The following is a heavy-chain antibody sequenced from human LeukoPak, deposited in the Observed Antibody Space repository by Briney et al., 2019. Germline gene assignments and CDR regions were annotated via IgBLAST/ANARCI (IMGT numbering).Heavy chain of an antibody. J-gene: IGHJ5*02. CDR3: SRREYFGWFDP. CDR1: GGSISSYY. Sequence: SETLSLTCTVSGGSISSYYWSWIRQPAGKGLEWIGRIYISGSTNYNPSLKSRVTMSVDTSKNQFSLKLSSVTAADTAVYYCSRREYFGWFDPWGQGTLVTVSS. V-gene: IGHV4-4*07. D-gene: IGHD3-10*01. CDR2: IYISGST.